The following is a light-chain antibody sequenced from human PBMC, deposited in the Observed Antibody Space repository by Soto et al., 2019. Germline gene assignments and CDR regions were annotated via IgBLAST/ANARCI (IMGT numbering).Light chain of an antibody. CDR3: SSYTTISTVV. CDR1: SSDVGAYNY. V-gene: IGLV2-14*01. J-gene: IGLJ2*01. Sequence: QSALTQPASVSGSPGQSITISCTGTSSDVGAYNYVSWYQHHPGKAPKLMIYEVSNRPSGVSDRFSGSKSGNTASLTISGLQAEDEADYYCSSYTTISTVVFGGGTKLTVL. CDR2: EVS.